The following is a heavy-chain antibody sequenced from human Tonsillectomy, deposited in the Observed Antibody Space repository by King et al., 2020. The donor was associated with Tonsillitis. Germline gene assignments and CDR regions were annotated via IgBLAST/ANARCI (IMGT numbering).Heavy chain of an antibody. CDR3: ARLGDF. V-gene: IGHV3-21*06. Sequence: VQLVESGGGLVKPGGSLRLSCEVSGFSLGLYPRNCGRQAPGKGMVWVASFSSGSRYIFEADSVKGRFTISRDDAKDSVYLQMHSLRADDTAVYFCARLGDFWGQGTLVAVSS. CDR2: FSSGSRYI. J-gene: IGHJ4*02. CDR1: GFSLGLYP.